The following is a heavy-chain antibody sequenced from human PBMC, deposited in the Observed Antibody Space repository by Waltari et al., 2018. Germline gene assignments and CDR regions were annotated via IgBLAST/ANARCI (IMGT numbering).Heavy chain of an antibody. CDR2: IYYSGST. Sequence: QLQLQESGPGLVKPSETLSLTCTVSGGSISSSSYYWGWTRQPPGKGLEWIGSIYYSGSTYYNPSLKSRVTISVDTSKNQFSLKLSSVTAADTAVYYCAKSITMVRGVVDYWGQGTLVTVSS. J-gene: IGHJ4*02. V-gene: IGHV4-39*01. CDR3: AKSITMVRGVVDY. D-gene: IGHD3-10*01. CDR1: GGSISSSSYY.